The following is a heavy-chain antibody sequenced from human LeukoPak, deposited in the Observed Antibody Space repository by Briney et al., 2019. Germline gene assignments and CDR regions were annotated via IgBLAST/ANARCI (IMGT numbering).Heavy chain of an antibody. D-gene: IGHD4-17*01. V-gene: IGHV4-59*08. J-gene: IGHJ4*02. CDR3: ARQRNLYDYGGNSDFDY. Sequence: PSETLSLTCTVSGGSISSYYWSWLRQPPGKGLGGIGYIYYSGSTNYNPSLKGRVTISVDTSKNQLSLKLSSVTAADTAVYYCARQRNLYDYGGNSDFDYWGQGTLVTVS. CDR2: IYYSGST. CDR1: GGSISSYY.